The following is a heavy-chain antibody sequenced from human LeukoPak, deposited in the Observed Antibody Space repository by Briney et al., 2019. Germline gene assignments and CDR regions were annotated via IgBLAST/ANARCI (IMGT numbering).Heavy chain of an antibody. Sequence: PGGSLRLSCAVSGFTFITYTMSWVRQAPGKGLEWVSSISSGDGYTYYADSVKGRFTISRDNSKNTLYLQMNSLRAEDTAVYYCARARDDYGDYNAFDIWGQGTMVTVSS. CDR1: GFTFITYT. CDR2: ISSGDGYT. V-gene: IGHV3-21*01. J-gene: IGHJ3*02. CDR3: ARARDDYGDYNAFDI. D-gene: IGHD4-17*01.